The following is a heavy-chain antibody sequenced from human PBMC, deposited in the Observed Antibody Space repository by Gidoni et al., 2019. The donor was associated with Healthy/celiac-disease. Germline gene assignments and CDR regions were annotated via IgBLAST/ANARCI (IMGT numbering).Heavy chain of an antibody. D-gene: IGHD3-3*01. Sequence: EVQLVESGGGLVKPGGSLRLSCAASGFTFSNAWMSWVRQAPGKGLEWVGRIKSKTDGGTTDYAAPVKGRFTISRDDSKNTLYLQMNSLKTEDTAVYYCTTFYYDFWGAGYFDYWGQGTLVTVSS. V-gene: IGHV3-15*01. CDR3: TTFYYDFWGAGYFDY. J-gene: IGHJ4*02. CDR1: GFTFSNAW. CDR2: IKSKTDGGTT.